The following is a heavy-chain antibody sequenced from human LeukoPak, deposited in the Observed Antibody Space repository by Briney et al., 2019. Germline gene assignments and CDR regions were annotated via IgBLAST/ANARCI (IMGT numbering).Heavy chain of an antibody. V-gene: IGHV4-61*02. CDR1: GGSISSGSYY. J-gene: IGHJ4*02. Sequence: PSETLSLTCTVSGGSISSGSYYWSWIRQPAGKGLEWIGRIYTSGSTNYNPSLKSRDTISVDTSKNQFSLKLSSVTAADTAVYYCARGEWRFLEWWGQGTLVTVSS. D-gene: IGHD3-3*01. CDR3: ARGEWRFLEW. CDR2: IYTSGST.